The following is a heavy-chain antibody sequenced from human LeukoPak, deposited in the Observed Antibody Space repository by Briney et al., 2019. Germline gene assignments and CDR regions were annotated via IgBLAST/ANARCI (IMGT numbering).Heavy chain of an antibody. V-gene: IGHV4-30-4*01. CDR3: ARRSGFSPNWFDP. CDR2: IYYTGST. CDR1: GGSISSGDYY. Sequence: SQTLSLTCTVSGGSISSGDYYWTWIRQPPGKGLEWIGYIYYTGSTLYNPSLKSRVTISLDTPKNQFSLKLTSVTAGDTAVYYCARRSGFSPNWFDPWGQGTLVTVSS. D-gene: IGHD3-3*01. J-gene: IGHJ5*02.